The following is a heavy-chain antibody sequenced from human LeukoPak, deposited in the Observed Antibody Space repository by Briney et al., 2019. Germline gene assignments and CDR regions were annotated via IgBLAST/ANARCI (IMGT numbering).Heavy chain of an antibody. CDR2: INPSGGST. CDR3: SVAVAAASNWFDP. Sequence: GASVKVSCKAPGYTFTSYYMHWVRQAPGQGLEWMGIINPSGGSTGYAQKFQGRVTMTRDTSTSTVYMELSSLRSEDTAVYYCSVAVAAASNWFDPWGQGTLVTVSS. CDR1: GYTFTSYY. D-gene: IGHD6-19*01. J-gene: IGHJ5*02. V-gene: IGHV1-46*01.